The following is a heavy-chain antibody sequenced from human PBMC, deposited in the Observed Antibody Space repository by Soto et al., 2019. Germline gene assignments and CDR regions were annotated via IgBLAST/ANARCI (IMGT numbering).Heavy chain of an antibody. J-gene: IGHJ4*02. V-gene: IGHV3-9*01. CDR3: AKDIDYYGSGPDY. CDR1: GFTFDDYA. CDR2: ISWNSGSI. D-gene: IGHD3-10*01. Sequence: PGGSLRLSCAASGFTFDDYAMHWVRQAPGKGLEWVSGISWNSGSIGYADSVKGRFTISRDNAKNSLYLQMNSLRAEDTALYYCAKDIDYYGSGPDYWGQGTLVTVSS.